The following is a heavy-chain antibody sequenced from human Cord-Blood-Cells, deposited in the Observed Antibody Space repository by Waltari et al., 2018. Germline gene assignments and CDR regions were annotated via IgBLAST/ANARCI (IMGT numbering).Heavy chain of an antibody. V-gene: IGHV3-21*01. CDR1: GFTFSSYS. J-gene: IGHJ4*02. D-gene: IGHD6-19*01. Sequence: EVQLVESGGGLVKPGGSLRLSCAASGFTFSSYSMNWVRQAPGKGLEWVSSISSSSSYIYYADSVKGRFTISRDNAKNSLYLQMNSLRAEGTAVYYCARGYSSGWYYFDYWGQGTLVTVSS. CDR2: ISSSSSYI. CDR3: ARGYSSGWYYFDY.